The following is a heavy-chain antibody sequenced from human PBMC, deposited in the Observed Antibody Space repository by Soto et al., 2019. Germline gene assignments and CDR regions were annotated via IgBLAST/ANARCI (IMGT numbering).Heavy chain of an antibody. J-gene: IGHJ6*02. CDR3: AKDQYGDYSSKLEYYYYGMDV. D-gene: IGHD4-17*01. CDR1: GFAFHTYV. Sequence: GGSLRLSCTASGFAFHTYVMQWVRQAPGKGLEWVALIWYDGSNKYYADSVKGRFTISRDNSKNTLYLQMNSLRAEDTAVYYCAKDQYGDYSSKLEYYYYGMDVWGQGTTVTVSS. V-gene: IGHV3-30*02. CDR2: IWYDGSNK.